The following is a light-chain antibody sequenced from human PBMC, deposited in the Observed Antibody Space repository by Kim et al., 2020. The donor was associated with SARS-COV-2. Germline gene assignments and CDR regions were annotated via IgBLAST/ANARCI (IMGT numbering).Light chain of an antibody. V-gene: IGLV10-54*01. CDR3: SAWDSSLSPWV. CDR2: RSN. J-gene: IGLJ3*02. Sequence: QAGLTQPPSVSKGLRQTATLTCTGNSNNVGHQGAAWLQQHQGHPPKLLSYRSNNRPSEISDRLSASRSGNTASLTITGLQPEDEADYYCSAWDSSLSPWVFGRGTQLTVL. CDR1: SNNVGHQG.